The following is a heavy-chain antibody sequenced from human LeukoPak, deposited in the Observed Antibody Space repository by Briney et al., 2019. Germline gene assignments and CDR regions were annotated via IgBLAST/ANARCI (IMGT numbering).Heavy chain of an antibody. CDR3: ASAYYDFWSGYPVMPFDY. CDR1: GGSISSGSYY. D-gene: IGHD3-3*01. Sequence: PSETLSLTCTVSGGSISSGSYYWGWIRQPPGKGLEWIGSIYYSGRTYYNPSLKSRVTISVDTSKNQFSLKLTSVTAADTAVYYCASAYYDFWSGYPVMPFDYWGQGTLVTVSS. CDR2: IYYSGRT. V-gene: IGHV4-39*01. J-gene: IGHJ4*02.